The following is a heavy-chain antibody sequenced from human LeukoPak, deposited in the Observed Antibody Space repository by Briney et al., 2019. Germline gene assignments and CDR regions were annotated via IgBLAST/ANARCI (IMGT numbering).Heavy chain of an antibody. Sequence: GGSLRLSCAASGFTLSSHSMNWVRQAPGKGLEWVASISGSGTYIYYADSLKGRFTISRDNAKNSLFLQMNSLRAEDTAVYYCARDRVWQQLIDYWGQGTLVTVSS. J-gene: IGHJ4*02. CDR1: GFTLSSHS. D-gene: IGHD6-13*01. CDR3: ARDRVWQQLIDY. CDR2: ISGSGTYI. V-gene: IGHV3-21*06.